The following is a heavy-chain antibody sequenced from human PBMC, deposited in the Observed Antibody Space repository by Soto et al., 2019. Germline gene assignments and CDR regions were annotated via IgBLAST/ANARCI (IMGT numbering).Heavy chain of an antibody. CDR1: GFTFSSYS. J-gene: IGHJ6*02. CDR3: ASQGLYYYGLEV. CDR2: ISSSSSTI. V-gene: IGHV3-48*01. Sequence: GWSLRLSCAASGFTFSSYSMNLVRQAPGKGLEWVSYISSSSSTIYYADYVKGRFTISRDNAKNSLYLQMNSLRAEDTAVYYCASQGLYYYGLEVWGEGTKVTVSS.